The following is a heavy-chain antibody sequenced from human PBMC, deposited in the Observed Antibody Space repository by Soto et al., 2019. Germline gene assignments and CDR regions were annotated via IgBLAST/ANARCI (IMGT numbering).Heavy chain of an antibody. Sequence: GGSLRLSCAASGFTVSSNYMSWVRQAPRKGLEWVSVIYSGGSTYYADSVKGRFTISRDNSKNTLYLQMNSLRAEDTAVYYCAKDRLYYYDSSGYLLPYYYYYGMDVWGQGTTVTVSS. V-gene: IGHV3-66*01. CDR3: AKDRLYYYDSSGYLLPYYYYYGMDV. J-gene: IGHJ6*02. CDR1: GFTVSSNY. CDR2: IYSGGST. D-gene: IGHD3-22*01.